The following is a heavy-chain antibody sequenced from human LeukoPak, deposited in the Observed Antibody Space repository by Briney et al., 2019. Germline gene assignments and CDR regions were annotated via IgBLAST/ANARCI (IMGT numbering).Heavy chain of an antibody. Sequence: PGGSLRLSCAASGLTIRSYWMYWARQAPGEGLVWVSRINPDGSTTDYADSVRGRFTISRDNAKNTFYLQMNSLRAEDTAVYYCVRDRGSTLMDVWGKGTTVTISS. CDR2: INPDGSTT. D-gene: IGHD6-6*01. V-gene: IGHV3-74*01. CDR1: GLTIRSYW. J-gene: IGHJ6*03. CDR3: VRDRGSTLMDV.